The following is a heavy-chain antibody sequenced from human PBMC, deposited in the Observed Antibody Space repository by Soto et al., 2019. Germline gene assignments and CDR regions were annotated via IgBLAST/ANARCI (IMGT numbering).Heavy chain of an antibody. D-gene: IGHD3-9*01. V-gene: IGHV1-2*02. CDR2: INPNSGGT. Sequence: ASVKVSCKASGYTFTGYYMHWVRQAPGQGLEWMGWINPNSGGTNYAQKFQGRVTMTRDTSISTAYMELSRLRSDDTAVYYCARGAYYDILTGYFAPHYYYYYGMDVWGQGTTVTAP. CDR3: ARGAYYDILTGYFAPHYYYYYGMDV. CDR1: GYTFTGYY. J-gene: IGHJ6*02.